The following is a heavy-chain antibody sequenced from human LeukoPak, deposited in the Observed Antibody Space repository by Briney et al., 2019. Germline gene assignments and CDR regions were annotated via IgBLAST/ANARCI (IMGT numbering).Heavy chain of an antibody. CDR3: ARETVDYYSSGHYTDY. V-gene: IGHV7-4-1*02. CDR1: GYTFTSYA. J-gene: IGHJ4*02. CDR2: INTNTGNP. D-gene: IGHD6-19*01. Sequence: ASVKVSCKASGYTFTSYAMNWVRQAPGQGLEWMGWINTNTGNPTYAQGFTGRFVFSLDTSVSTAYLQISSLKAEDTAAYYCARETVDYYSSGHYTDYWGQGTLVTVSS.